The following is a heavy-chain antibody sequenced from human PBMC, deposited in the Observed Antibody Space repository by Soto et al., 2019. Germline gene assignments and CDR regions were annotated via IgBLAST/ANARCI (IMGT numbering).Heavy chain of an antibody. CDR1: GGTFSIYA. CDR2: IIPIFGTA. CDR3: AGIKYSGYDYHDAFDI. Sequence: SVKVSCKASGGTFSIYAISWVRQSPVQGLEWMGGIIPIFGTANYAQKFQGRVTITADKSTSTAYMELSSLRSEDTAVYYCAGIKYSGYDYHDAFDIWGQGTMVTVSS. J-gene: IGHJ3*02. D-gene: IGHD5-12*01. V-gene: IGHV1-69*06.